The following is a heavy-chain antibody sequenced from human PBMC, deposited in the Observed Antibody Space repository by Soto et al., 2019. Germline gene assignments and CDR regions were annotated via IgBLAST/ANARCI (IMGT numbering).Heavy chain of an antibody. CDR3: ARRTYSMWPPSQPDFYYGMDV. CDR1: GYTFTGYY. CDR2: VNPNSGGT. J-gene: IGHJ6*04. Sequence: ASVKVSCKASGYTFTGYYMHWVRQAPGQGLEWMGWVNPNSGGTNYAQKFQGWVTMTRDTSISTAYMELSRLRSDDTAVYYCARRTYSMWPPSQPDFYYGMDVWGKGTTVTVSS. D-gene: IGHD4-4*01. V-gene: IGHV1-2*04.